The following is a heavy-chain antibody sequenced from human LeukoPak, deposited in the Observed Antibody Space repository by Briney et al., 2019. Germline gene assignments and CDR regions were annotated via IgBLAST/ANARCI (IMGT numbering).Heavy chain of an antibody. V-gene: IGHV3-48*01. CDR1: GFTFSSYS. Sequence: GGSLRLSCAASGFTFSSYSMNWVRQAPGKGLEWVSYISSSSSTIYYADSVKGRFTISRDNAKNSLYLQMNSLRAEDTAVYYCAKAYLRASDGIVGATNNWGQGTLVTVSS. CDR2: ISSSSSTI. D-gene: IGHD1-26*01. CDR3: AKAYLRASDGIVGATNN. J-gene: IGHJ4*02.